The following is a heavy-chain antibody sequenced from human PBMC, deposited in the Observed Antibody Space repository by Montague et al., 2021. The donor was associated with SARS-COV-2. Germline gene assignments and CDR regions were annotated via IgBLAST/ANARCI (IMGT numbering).Heavy chain of an antibody. CDR1: GGSISSSTYY. J-gene: IGHJ5*02. CDR2: IYYSGST. D-gene: IGHD3-22*01. V-gene: IGHV4-39*07. Sequence: SETLSLTCTVSGGSISSSTYYWGWIRQPPGKGLEWIASIYYSGSTYFNPSLKSRVAISIGTSKNQFSLKLSSVTAADTAVYYCARRPYYYDSSGQFDPWGRGVLVTVSS. CDR3: ARRPYYYDSSGQFDP.